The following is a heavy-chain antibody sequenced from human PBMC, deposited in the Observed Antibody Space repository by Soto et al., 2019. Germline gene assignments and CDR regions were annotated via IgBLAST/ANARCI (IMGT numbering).Heavy chain of an antibody. J-gene: IGHJ6*04. CDR1: GYTFTSYA. D-gene: IGHD3-22*01. V-gene: IGHV1-3*01. CDR3: ARGGGSSGYGWYYYYGMDV. Sequence: ASVKVSCKASGYTFTSYAMHWVRQAPGQRLEWMGWINAGNGNTKYSQKFQGRVTITRDTSASTAYMELSSLRSEDTAVYYCARGGGSSGYGWYYYYGMDVWGKGTTVTVSS. CDR2: INAGNGNT.